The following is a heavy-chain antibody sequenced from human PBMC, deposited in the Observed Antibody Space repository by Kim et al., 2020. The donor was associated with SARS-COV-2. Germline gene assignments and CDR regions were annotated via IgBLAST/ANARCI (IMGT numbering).Heavy chain of an antibody. Sequence: SETLSLTCTVSGGSISSSSYYWGWIRQPPGKGLEWIGSIYYSGSTYYNPSLKSRVTISVDTSKNQFSLKLSSVTAADTAVYYCARVLGGANPEFDYWGQGTLVTVSS. D-gene: IGHD3-16*01. CDR3: ARVLGGANPEFDY. CDR2: IYYSGST. J-gene: IGHJ4*02. V-gene: IGHV4-39*07. CDR1: GGSISSSSYY.